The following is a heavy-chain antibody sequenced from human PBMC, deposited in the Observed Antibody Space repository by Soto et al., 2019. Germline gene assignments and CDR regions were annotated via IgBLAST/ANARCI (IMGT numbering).Heavy chain of an antibody. CDR1: GGSISSYY. Sequence: SETLSLTCVVPGGSISSYYWSWIRQPPGKGLEWIGSIYYSGSTYYNPSLKSRVTISVDTSKNQFSLKLSSVTAADTAVYYCARHDWAKPFDYWGQGTLVTVS. CDR2: IYYSGST. V-gene: IGHV4-59*05. J-gene: IGHJ4*02. CDR3: ARHDWAKPFDY. D-gene: IGHD3-9*01.